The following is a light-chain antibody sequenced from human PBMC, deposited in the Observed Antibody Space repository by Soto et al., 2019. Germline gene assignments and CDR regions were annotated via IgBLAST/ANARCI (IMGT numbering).Light chain of an antibody. J-gene: IGLJ3*02. V-gene: IGLV2-14*01. CDR3: SSYTTSTTMV. Sequence: QSVLTQPASVSGPPGQSITISCTGTSSDIGTYDSVSWYHQHPGKAPKLMVYEVNNRPSGVSNRFSGSKSGNTASLTISGLQVEDEAHYYCSSYTTSTTMVFGGGTKLTVL. CDR2: EVN. CDR1: SSDIGTYDS.